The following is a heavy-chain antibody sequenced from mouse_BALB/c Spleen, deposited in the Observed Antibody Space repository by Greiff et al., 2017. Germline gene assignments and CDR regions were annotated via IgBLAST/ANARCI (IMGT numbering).Heavy chain of an antibody. V-gene: IGHV5-6-3*01. D-gene: IGHD2-14*01. CDR2: INSNGGST. J-gene: IGHJ2*01. CDR3: AREDYRYDGRLGY. Sequence: EVKLQESGGGLVQPGGSLKLSCAASGFTFSSYGMSWVRQTPDKRLELVATINSNGGSTYYPDSVKGRFTISRDNAKNTLYLQMSSLKSEDTAMYYCAREDYRYDGRLGYWGQGTTLTVSS. CDR1: GFTFSSYG.